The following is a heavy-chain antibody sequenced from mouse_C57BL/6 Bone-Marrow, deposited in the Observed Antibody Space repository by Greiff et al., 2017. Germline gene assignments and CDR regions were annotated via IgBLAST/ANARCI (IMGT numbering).Heavy chain of an antibody. CDR1: GFTFSDYY. CDR2: ISNGGGST. Sequence: EVMLVESGGGLVQPGGSLKLSCAASGFTFSDYYMYWVRQTPEKRLEWVAYISNGGGSTYYPDTVKGRFTISRDNAKNTLYLRMSRLKSEDTAMYYCAKLGRGAWFAYWGQGTLVTVSA. CDR3: AKLGRGAWFAY. D-gene: IGHD4-1*01. J-gene: IGHJ3*01. V-gene: IGHV5-12*01.